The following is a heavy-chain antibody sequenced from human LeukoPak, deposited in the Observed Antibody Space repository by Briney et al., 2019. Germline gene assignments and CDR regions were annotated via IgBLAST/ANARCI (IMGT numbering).Heavy chain of an antibody. V-gene: IGHV1-2*02. CDR3: TRANMVRGVGLFFDRNWFDP. D-gene: IGHD3-10*01. CDR1: GYTFTGYY. J-gene: IGHJ5*02. Sequence: GASVKVSCKASGYTFTGYYMHWVRQAPGQGLEWMGWINPNSGGTNYAQKFQGRVTMTRETSISTAYMELSGLRSDDTAVYYCTRANMVRGVGLFFDRNWFDPWGQGTLVTVSS. CDR2: INPNSGGT.